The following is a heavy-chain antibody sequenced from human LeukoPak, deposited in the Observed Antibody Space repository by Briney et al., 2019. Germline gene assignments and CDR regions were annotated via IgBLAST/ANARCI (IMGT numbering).Heavy chain of an antibody. CDR1: GFTFSNAW. CDR3: TTHYCSSTSCYTNYYYYGMDV. CDR2: IKSKTDGGTT. V-gene: IGHV3-15*07. Sequence: GGSLRLSCAASGFTFSNAWMNWIRQAPGKGLEWVGRIKSKTDGGTTDYAAPVKGRFTISRDDSKNTLYLQMNSLKTEDTAVYYCTTHYCSSTSCYTNYYYYGMDVWGQGTTVTVSS. D-gene: IGHD2-2*02. J-gene: IGHJ6*02.